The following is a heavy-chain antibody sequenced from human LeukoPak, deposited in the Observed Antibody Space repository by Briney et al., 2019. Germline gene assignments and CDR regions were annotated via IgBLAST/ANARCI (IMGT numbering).Heavy chain of an antibody. CDR1: GFTFSSYA. Sequence: GGSLRLSCSASGFTFSSYAMSWVRQAPGKGLEWVSAISGSGGSTYYADSVKGRFTISRDNSKNTLYLQMNSLRAEDTAVYYCAKLPEKYCSSTSCYLDPVDYWGQGSLVTVSS. CDR2: ISGSGGST. J-gene: IGHJ4*02. CDR3: AKLPEKYCSSTSCYLDPVDY. V-gene: IGHV3-23*01. D-gene: IGHD2-2*01.